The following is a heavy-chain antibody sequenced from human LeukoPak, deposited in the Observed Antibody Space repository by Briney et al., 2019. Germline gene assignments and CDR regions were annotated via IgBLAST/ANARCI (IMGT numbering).Heavy chain of an antibody. CDR1: GFTFSNAW. V-gene: IGHV3-15*07. CDR2: IKSKTDGGTT. D-gene: IGHD3-22*01. Sequence: GGSLRLSCAASGFTFSNAWMNWARQAPGKGLEWVGRIKSKTDGGTTDYAAPVKGRFTISRDDSKDTLYLQMNSLKTEDTAVYYCTTDVTTMIVVERDYWGQGTLVTVSS. CDR3: TTDVTTMIVVERDY. J-gene: IGHJ4*02.